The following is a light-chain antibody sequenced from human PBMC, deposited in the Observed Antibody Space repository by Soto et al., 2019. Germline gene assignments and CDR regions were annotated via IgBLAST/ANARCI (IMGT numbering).Light chain of an antibody. CDR2: WAS. CDR3: QQYYSTPLT. V-gene: IGKV4-1*01. CDR1: QSVLYSSNNKNY. Sequence: DIVMTQSPDSLAVSLGERATINCKSSQSVLYSSNNKNYLAWYQQKPGQPPKLLIYWASTRESGVPDRFSGSGSGTDFTLYISSLQAEDVAVYYCQQYYSTPLTFGGGTNVEIK. J-gene: IGKJ4*01.